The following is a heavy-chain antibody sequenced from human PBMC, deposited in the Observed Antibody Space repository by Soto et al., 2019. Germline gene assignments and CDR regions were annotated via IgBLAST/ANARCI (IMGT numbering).Heavy chain of an antibody. CDR2: MNPNSGNT. J-gene: IGHJ6*02. D-gene: IGHD6-13*01. CDR1: GYTFTSYD. V-gene: IGHV1-8*01. CDR3: ARACIAAAGTYYYYYGMDV. Sequence: QVQLLQSGAEVKKPGASVKVSCKASGYTFTSYDINWVRQATGQGLAWMGWMNPNSGNTGYAQKFQGRVTMTRNTSISTAYMELSSLRSEDTAVYYCARACIAAAGTYYYYYGMDVWGQGTTVTVSS.